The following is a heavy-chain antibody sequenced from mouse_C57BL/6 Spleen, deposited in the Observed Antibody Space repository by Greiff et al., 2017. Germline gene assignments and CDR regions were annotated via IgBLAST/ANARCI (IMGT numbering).Heavy chain of an antibody. CDR2: ISSGSSTI. CDR3: ARVEGLRQGYYAMDY. Sequence: EVQRVESGGGLVKPGGSLKLSCAASGFTFSDYGMHWVRQAPEQGLEWVAYISSGSSTIYYADTVKGRFTISRDNAKNTLFLQMTSLRSEDTAMYYCARVEGLRQGYYAMDYWGEGTSVTVSS. J-gene: IGHJ4*01. CDR1: GFTFSDYG. D-gene: IGHD2-4*01. V-gene: IGHV5-17*01.